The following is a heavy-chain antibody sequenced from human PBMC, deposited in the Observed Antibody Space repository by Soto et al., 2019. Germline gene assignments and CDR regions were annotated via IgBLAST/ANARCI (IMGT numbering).Heavy chain of an antibody. CDR3: ARDSMIRAYYYYGMDV. Sequence: QVQLVQSGAEVKKPGASVKVSCKASGYTFTSYGISWVRQAPGQGLEWMGWISAYNGNTNYAQKLQGRVTMTTDTSTSTAYMELGSLRSDDTAVYYCARDSMIRAYYYYGMDVWGQGTTVTVSS. D-gene: IGHD3-22*01. CDR1: GYTFTSYG. CDR2: ISAYNGNT. V-gene: IGHV1-18*01. J-gene: IGHJ6*02.